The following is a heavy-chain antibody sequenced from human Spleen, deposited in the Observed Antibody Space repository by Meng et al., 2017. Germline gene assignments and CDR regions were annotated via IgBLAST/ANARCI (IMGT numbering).Heavy chain of an antibody. J-gene: IGHJ4*02. CDR3: ASDAYCGGDCYN. CDR2: INHSGST. D-gene: IGHD2-21*02. Sequence: SQTLSLTCAVYGGSLSGFYWSWIRQPPGGGLEWIGEINHSGSTNYNPSLKSRVTISADMSKKQFSLKLSSVTAADTAVYYCASDAYCGGDCYNWGQGTLVTVSS. CDR1: GGSLSGFY. V-gene: IGHV4-34*01.